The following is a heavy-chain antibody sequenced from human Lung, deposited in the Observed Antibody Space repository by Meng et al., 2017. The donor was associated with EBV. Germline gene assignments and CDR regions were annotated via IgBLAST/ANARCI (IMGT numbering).Heavy chain of an antibody. CDR1: GGSIRNDTW. V-gene: IGHV4-4*02. J-gene: IGHJ4*02. CDR3: TTLYGDSIS. Sequence: QVQLRESGSGLVKPSQTLYLPCTVSGGSIRNDTWWSWVRQAPGKGLEWIGEIYHSGRTNYNPPVKSRVSMSVDKSQNHFSLRLSSVTAADTAVYYCTTLYGDSISWGQGTLVTVSS. D-gene: IGHD4-17*01. CDR2: IYHSGRT.